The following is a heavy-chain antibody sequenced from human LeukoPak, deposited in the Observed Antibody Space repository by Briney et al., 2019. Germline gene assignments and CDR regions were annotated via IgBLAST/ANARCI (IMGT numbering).Heavy chain of an antibody. Sequence: ASVKVSCKASGGTFSSYAISWVRQAPGQGLEWMGGIIPIFGTANYAQKFQGRVTITADESTSTAYMELSSLRSEDTAVYYCARTRLDYYGSGSYHRGQGTLVTVSS. D-gene: IGHD3-10*01. CDR2: IIPIFGTA. V-gene: IGHV1-69*13. CDR1: GGTFSSYA. CDR3: ARTRLDYYGSGSYH. J-gene: IGHJ4*02.